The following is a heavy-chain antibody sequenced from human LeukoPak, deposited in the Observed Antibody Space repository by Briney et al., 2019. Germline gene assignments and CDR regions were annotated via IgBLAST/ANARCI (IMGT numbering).Heavy chain of an antibody. CDR2: ISYDGSNK. CDR1: GFTFSSYA. D-gene: IGHD6-13*01. CDR3: AKSIAAAGTGGVFDY. Sequence: PGRSLRLSCAASGFTFSSYAMHWVRQAPGKGLEWVAVISYDGSNKYYADSVKGRFTISRDNSKNTLYLQMNSLRAEDTAVYYCAKSIAAAGTGGVFDYWGQGTLVTVSS. V-gene: IGHV3-30-3*02. J-gene: IGHJ4*02.